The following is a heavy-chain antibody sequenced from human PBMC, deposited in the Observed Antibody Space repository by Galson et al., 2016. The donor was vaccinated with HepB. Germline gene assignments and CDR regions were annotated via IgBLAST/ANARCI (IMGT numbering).Heavy chain of an antibody. D-gene: IGHD3-3*01. V-gene: IGHV3-9*01. CDR1: GFPFDDYA. CDR2: ISWNSGSI. J-gene: IGHJ2*01. Sequence: SLRLSCAASGFPFDDYAMHWVRQAPGKGLEWVSRISWNSGSIDYAGSVKGRFTISRDNSKNTLYLQMNSLRADDTAVYFSAKDQTTYDPGWYFDIWGRGTLVTVSS. CDR3: AKDQTTYDPGWYFDI.